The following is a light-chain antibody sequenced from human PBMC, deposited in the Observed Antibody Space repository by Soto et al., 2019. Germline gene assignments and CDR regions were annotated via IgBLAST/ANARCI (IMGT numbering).Light chain of an antibody. CDR2: QVS. Sequence: DVVMTQSPLSLPVTLGQPASISCRSSQSLVNSDGSTYLNWLQQRPGQSPRRLIYQVSKRDSGVPDRFRGSGSGTDFTLKISRVEAEDVGVYYCMQATHSPPYTFGQGTNLEIK. CDR3: MQATHSPPYT. CDR1: QSLVNSDGSTY. J-gene: IGKJ2*01. V-gene: IGKV2-30*01.